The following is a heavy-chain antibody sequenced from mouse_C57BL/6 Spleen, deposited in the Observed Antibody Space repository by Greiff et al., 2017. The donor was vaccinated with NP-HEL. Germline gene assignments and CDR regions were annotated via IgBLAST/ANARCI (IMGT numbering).Heavy chain of an antibody. CDR1: GYTFTDYE. J-gene: IGHJ2*01. CDR2: IDPETGGT. D-gene: IGHD4-1*02. CDR3: TRKGQLGRGGVFDY. Sequence: QVQLKESGAELVRPGASVTLSCKASGYTFTDYEMHWVKQTPVHGLEWIGAIDPETGGTAYNQKFKGKAILTADKSSSTAYMELRSLTAEDSADYYSTRKGQLGRGGVFDYWGQGTTLTVSS. V-gene: IGHV1-15*01.